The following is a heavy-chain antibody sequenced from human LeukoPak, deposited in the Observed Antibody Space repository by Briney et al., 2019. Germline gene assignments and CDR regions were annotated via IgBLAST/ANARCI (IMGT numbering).Heavy chain of an antibody. J-gene: IGHJ4*02. CDR3: AKQLGYCSDGSCYFPY. V-gene: IGHV3-23*01. Sequence: GGSLRLSCAASGFTFNNYAMSWVRQAPGKGLEWVSAISNNGGYTYYADSVQGRFTISRDNSKSTLCLQMNSLRAEDTAVYYCAKQLGYCSDGSCYFPYWGQGTLVTVSS. CDR1: GFTFNNYA. D-gene: IGHD2-15*01. CDR2: ISNNGGYT.